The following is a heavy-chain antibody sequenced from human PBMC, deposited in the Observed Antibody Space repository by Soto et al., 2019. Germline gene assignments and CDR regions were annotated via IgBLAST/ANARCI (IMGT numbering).Heavy chain of an antibody. Sequence: GASVKVSCKASGYTFTSYGISWVRQAPGQGLEWMGWISAYNGNTNYAQKLQGRVTMTTDTSTSTAYMELRSLRSDDTAVYYCARGSGSYGVGYYYGMDVWGQGTTVTVS. J-gene: IGHJ6*02. D-gene: IGHD1-26*01. CDR2: ISAYNGNT. CDR3: ARGSGSYGVGYYYGMDV. CDR1: GYTFTSYG. V-gene: IGHV1-18*04.